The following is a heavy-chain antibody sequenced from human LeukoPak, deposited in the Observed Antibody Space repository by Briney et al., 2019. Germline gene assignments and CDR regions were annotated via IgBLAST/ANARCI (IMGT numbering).Heavy chain of an antibody. Sequence: GGSLRLSCAASGFTFSSYWMHWVRQAPGKGLEWVAVISYDGSNKLYEDSMKGRFTISRDNSKYTLYLQMNSPRPEDTAVYYCAKDPTLWFGEYIGNWGQGTLVTVSS. J-gene: IGHJ4*02. D-gene: IGHD3-10*01. V-gene: IGHV3-30*18. CDR3: AKDPTLWFGEYIGN. CDR2: ISYDGSNK. CDR1: GFTFSSYW.